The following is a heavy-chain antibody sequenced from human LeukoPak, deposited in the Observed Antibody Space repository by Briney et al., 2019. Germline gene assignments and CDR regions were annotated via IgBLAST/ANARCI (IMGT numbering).Heavy chain of an antibody. D-gene: IGHD3-22*01. CDR2: IIPIFGTA. J-gene: IGHJ1*01. Sequence: SVKVSCKASGGTFSSYAISWVRQAPGQGLEWMGGIIPIFGTANYAQKFQGRVTITADESTSTAYMELSSLRSEDTAVYYCARGRYYYDSSGYNTEYFQRWGQGTLVTVSS. CDR3: ARGRYYYDSSGYNTEYFQR. V-gene: IGHV1-69*01. CDR1: GGTFSSYA.